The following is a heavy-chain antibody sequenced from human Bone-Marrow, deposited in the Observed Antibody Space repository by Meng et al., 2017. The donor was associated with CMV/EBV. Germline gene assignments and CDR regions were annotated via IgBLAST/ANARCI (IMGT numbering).Heavy chain of an antibody. CDR3: ARDRYCGGDCYHYYYYGMDV. CDR1: GGTFSSYA. V-gene: IGHV1-69*10. J-gene: IGHJ6*01. Sequence: SVKVSCKASGGTFSSYAISWVRQAPGQGLEWMGGIIPILGIANYAQKFQGRVTITADKSTSTAYMELSSLRSEDTAVYYCARDRYCGGDCYHYYYYGMDVWGQGHTVTGYS. D-gene: IGHD2-21*01. CDR2: IIPILGIA.